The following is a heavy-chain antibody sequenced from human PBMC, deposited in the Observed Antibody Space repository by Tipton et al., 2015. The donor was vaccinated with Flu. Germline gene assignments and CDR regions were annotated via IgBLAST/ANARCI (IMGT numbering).Heavy chain of an antibody. D-gene: IGHD1-26*01. CDR1: GGSITGYS. CDR2: IYYTGSA. Sequence: TLSLTCTVSGGSITGYSWSWIRQSPGKGLEWIGYIYYTGSANYNPSLKSRVTISLDTSKNQFSLNLSSVTAADTAVYYRARHYGAGRPFFDYWGQGTLVPVSP. J-gene: IGHJ4*02. V-gene: IGHV4-59*08. CDR3: ARHYGAGRPFFDY.